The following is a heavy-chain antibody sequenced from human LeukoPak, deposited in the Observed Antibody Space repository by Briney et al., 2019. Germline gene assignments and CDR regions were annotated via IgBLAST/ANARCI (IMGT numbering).Heavy chain of an antibody. CDR3: ARDFEMVTDIPWDVAY. D-gene: IGHD2-21*02. J-gene: IGHJ4*02. Sequence: GASVKVSCKASGSTFTGYYMHWVRQAPGQGLEWMGWINPNSGGTNYAQKFQGRVTMTRDTSISTASMELSRLRSDDTAVYYCARDFEMVTDIPWDVAYWGQGDLVTVSS. CDR2: INPNSGGT. CDR1: GSTFTGYY. V-gene: IGHV1-2*02.